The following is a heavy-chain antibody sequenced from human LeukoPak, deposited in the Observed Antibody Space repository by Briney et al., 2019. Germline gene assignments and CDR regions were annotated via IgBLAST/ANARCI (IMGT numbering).Heavy chain of an antibody. J-gene: IGHJ1*01. V-gene: IGHV4-59*01. CDR2: IYYTGST. D-gene: IGHD6-19*01. Sequence: SETLSLTCTVSGVAISTYYWSWIRQTPGMGLEWIGYIYYTGSTKYNPSLKSRVTISVDASKNQFSLKMSSMTAADTAVYYCARAQGYSSGWDFQHWGQGTLVTVSS. CDR1: GVAISTYY. CDR3: ARAQGYSSGWDFQH.